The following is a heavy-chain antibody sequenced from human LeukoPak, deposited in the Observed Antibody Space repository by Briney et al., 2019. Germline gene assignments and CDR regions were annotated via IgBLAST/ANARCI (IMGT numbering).Heavy chain of an antibody. J-gene: IGHJ4*02. CDR1: GFTFSSYE. Sequence: GGSLRLSCAASGFTFSSYEMNWVRQGPGKGLEWVSYISSGGSNIYYADSVKGRFTISRDNAKNSLYLQMNSLRDKDTAVYYCARIRTAETTSDYWGQGTLVTVSS. D-gene: IGHD4-17*01. CDR2: ISSGGSNI. CDR3: ARIRTAETTSDY. V-gene: IGHV3-48*03.